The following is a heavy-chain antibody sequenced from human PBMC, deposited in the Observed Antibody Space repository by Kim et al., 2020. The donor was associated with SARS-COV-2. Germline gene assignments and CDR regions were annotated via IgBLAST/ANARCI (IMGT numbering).Heavy chain of an antibody. CDR2: SGST. V-gene: IGHV4-34*01. CDR3: ARLGVPDY. D-gene: IGHD2-8*01. Sequence: SGSTNYSPSLKSRVTISVDASKNQFSLKLSSVTAADTAVYYCARLGVPDYWGQGTLVTVSS. J-gene: IGHJ4*02.